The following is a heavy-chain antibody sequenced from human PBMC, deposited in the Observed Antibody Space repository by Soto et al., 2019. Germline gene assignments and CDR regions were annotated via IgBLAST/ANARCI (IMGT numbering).Heavy chain of an antibody. J-gene: IGHJ6*02. V-gene: IGHV1-24*01. Sequence: GASVKVSCKVSGYTLTELSMHWVRQAPGKGLEWMGGFDPEDGETIYAQKFQGRVTMTEDTSTDTAYMELSSLRSEDTAVYYCATDHWANDYGGHYYYYGMDVWGQGTTVTV. CDR1: GYTLTELS. D-gene: IGHD4-17*01. CDR2: FDPEDGET. CDR3: ATDHWANDYGGHYYYYGMDV.